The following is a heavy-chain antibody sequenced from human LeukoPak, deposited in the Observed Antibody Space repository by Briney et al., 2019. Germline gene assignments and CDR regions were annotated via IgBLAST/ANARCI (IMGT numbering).Heavy chain of an antibody. Sequence: ASVKGSCKASGYTFTGYYMHWVRQAPGQGLEWMGWINPNSGGTNYAQKFQGRVTMTRDTSISTAYMELSRLRSDDTAVYYCARGDYCSSTSCYGSDYYYYGMDVWGQGTTVTVSS. CDR3: ARGDYCSSTSCYGSDYYYYGMDV. V-gene: IGHV1-2*02. D-gene: IGHD2-2*01. CDR2: INPNSGGT. J-gene: IGHJ6*02. CDR1: GYTFTGYY.